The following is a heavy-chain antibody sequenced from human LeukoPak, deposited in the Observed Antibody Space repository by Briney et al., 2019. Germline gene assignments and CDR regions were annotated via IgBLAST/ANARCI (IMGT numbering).Heavy chain of an antibody. CDR2: IYSGGST. V-gene: IGHV3-53*01. CDR1: GFTVSSNY. D-gene: IGHD3-3*01. Sequence: GGSLRLSCAASGFTVSSNYMSWVRQAPGKGLEWVSVIYSGGSTYYADSVKGRFTISRDNSKNTLYLQMNSLRAEGTAVYYCARVGDFWSGYYPPFDYWGQGTLVTVSS. J-gene: IGHJ4*02. CDR3: ARVGDFWSGYYPPFDY.